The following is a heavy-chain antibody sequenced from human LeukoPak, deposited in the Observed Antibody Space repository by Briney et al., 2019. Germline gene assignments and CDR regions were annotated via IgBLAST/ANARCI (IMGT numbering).Heavy chain of an antibody. CDR3: ARGPFMVRDRRWGSRFDY. CDR2: INHSGST. D-gene: IGHD3-10*01. Sequence: SETLSLTCAVYGGSFSGYYWSWIRQPPGKGLEWIGEINHSGSTNYNPSLKSRVTISVDTSKNQFSLKLSSVTAADTAVYYCARGPFMVRDRRWGSRFDYWGQGTLVTVSS. J-gene: IGHJ4*02. V-gene: IGHV4-34*01. CDR1: GGSFSGYY.